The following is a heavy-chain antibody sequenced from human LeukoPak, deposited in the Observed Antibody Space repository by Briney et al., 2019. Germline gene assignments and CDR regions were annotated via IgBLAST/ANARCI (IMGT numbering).Heavy chain of an antibody. J-gene: IGHJ4*02. CDR3: ARDPYDFWSGFDY. D-gene: IGHD3-3*01. Sequence: GGSLRLSCAASGFTFSSYWVSWVRQAPGKGLEWVANIKEDGNEKYYVDSVKGRFTISRDNAKNSLHLQMNSLRAEDTAVYYCARDPYDFWSGFDYWGQGTLVTVSS. CDR1: GFTFSSYW. V-gene: IGHV3-7*01. CDR2: IKEDGNEK.